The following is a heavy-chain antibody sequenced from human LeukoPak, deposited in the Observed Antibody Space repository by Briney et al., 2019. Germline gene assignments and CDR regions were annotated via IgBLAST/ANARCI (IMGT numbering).Heavy chain of an antibody. CDR2: IRTKDYDATT. CDR1: GFSFHAYG. CDR3: ARDPMGDYFGTFWDDGFDM. V-gene: IGHV3-49*04. J-gene: IGHJ3*02. D-gene: IGHD3/OR15-3a*01. Sequence: GGSLTLSCTSSGFSFHAYGLTWVRQVPGKGLEWVGCIRTKDYDATTEYASSVKGRFIMSRDDSKSIAYLQMNNLEKEDTAVYYCARDPMGDYFGTFWDDGFDMWGQGTMVTVSS.